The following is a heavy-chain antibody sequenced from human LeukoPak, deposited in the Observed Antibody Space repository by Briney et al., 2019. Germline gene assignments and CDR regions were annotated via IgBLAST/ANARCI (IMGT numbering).Heavy chain of an antibody. D-gene: IGHD3-10*01. CDR1: GFIFSSYE. Sequence: PGGSLRLSCAASGFIFSSYEMNLVRQAPGKGLEWVSYISYDGSNKYYADSVRGRFTISRDNSKNTLYLQMNSLRAEDTAVYYCAKDPGYGSGSYLDYWGQGTMVTVSS. CDR3: AKDPGYGSGSYLDY. V-gene: IGHV3-30*18. J-gene: IGHJ4*02. CDR2: ISYDGSNK.